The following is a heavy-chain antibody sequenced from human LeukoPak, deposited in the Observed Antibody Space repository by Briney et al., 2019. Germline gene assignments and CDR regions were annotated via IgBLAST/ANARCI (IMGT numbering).Heavy chain of an antibody. J-gene: IGHJ5*02. CDR2: IYPADSDT. V-gene: IGHV5-51*01. CDR3: ARQSAAAQYTNWFDP. D-gene: IGHD2-2*01. CDR1: GYSFVSFW. Sequence: GESLKISCKGSGYSFVSFWIGWVRQMPGKGLEWMGAIYPADSDTRYSPSLQGQVTISADKSTSTAYLQWSTLKASDTAIYYCARQSAAAQYTNWFDPWGQGTLVTVSS.